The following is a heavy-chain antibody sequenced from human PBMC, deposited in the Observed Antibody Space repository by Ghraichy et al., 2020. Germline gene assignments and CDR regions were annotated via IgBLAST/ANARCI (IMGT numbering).Heavy chain of an antibody. CDR2: ISHSRSYI. CDR3: ARAPVVGSSSSDY. CDR1: GFTFSTYS. Sequence: GGSLRLSCAASGFTFSTYSMNWVRQAPGKGLEWVSSISHSRSYIYYADSVKGRFTISRDNAKNSLYLQMISLRAEDTAVYYWARAPVVGSSSSDYWGQGTLVTVSS. D-gene: IGHD6-6*01. J-gene: IGHJ4*02. V-gene: IGHV3-21*01.